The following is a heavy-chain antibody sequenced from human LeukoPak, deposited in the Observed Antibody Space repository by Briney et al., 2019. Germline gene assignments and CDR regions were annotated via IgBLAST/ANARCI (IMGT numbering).Heavy chain of an antibody. Sequence: PGGSLRLSCAVSGFTFGNYWMHWVRQAPGKGLVWVSRINNDGSSTNYADSVKGRFTISRDNAKNMLYLQMNSLRAEDTAVYYCTRVRYCDYWGQGTLVTVSS. V-gene: IGHV3-74*01. CDR1: GFTFGNYW. D-gene: IGHD1-14*01. CDR2: INNDGSST. CDR3: TRVRYCDY. J-gene: IGHJ4*02.